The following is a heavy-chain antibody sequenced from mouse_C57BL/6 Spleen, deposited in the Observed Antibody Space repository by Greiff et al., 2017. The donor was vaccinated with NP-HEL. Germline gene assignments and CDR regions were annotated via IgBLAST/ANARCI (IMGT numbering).Heavy chain of an antibody. J-gene: IGHJ3*01. CDR3: ARRGLRGFAY. CDR1: GYTFTDYN. D-gene: IGHD2-4*01. Sequence: VQLKESGPELVKPGASVKIPCKASGYTFTDYNMDWVKQSHGKSLEWIGDINPNNGGTIYNQKFKGKATLTVDKSSSTAYMELRSLTSEDTAVYYCARRGLRGFAYWGQGTLVTVSA. V-gene: IGHV1-18*01. CDR2: INPNNGGT.